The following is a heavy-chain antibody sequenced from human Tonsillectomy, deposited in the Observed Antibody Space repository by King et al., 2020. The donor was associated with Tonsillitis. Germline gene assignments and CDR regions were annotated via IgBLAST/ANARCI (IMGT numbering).Heavy chain of an antibody. CDR2: ISPSSSNT. D-gene: IGHD6-19*01. CDR3: ARTDRGGDPPVAGIFDY. Sequence: VQLVESGGGLVKPGGSLRLSCAASGFTFNNFYMSWIRQAPGKGLEWVSFISPSSSNTKYADSVKGRFTISRDNAKNSLYLQMNSLRVEDTAVYYCARTDRGGDPPVAGIFDYWGQGILVTVSS. CDR1: GFTFNNFY. V-gene: IGHV3-11*05. J-gene: IGHJ4*02.